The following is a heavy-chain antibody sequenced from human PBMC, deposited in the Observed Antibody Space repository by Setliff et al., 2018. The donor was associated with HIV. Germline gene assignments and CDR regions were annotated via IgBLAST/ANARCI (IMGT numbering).Heavy chain of an antibody. V-gene: IGHV3-9*01. J-gene: IGHJ3*02. Sequence: GGSLRLSCAASGFKFDDYAMHWVRQVPGKGLEWVSGISWNSGNIGYADSVKGRFTISRDNAKNSLYLQMNSLRAEDTALYYCAKDTIVGAFDIWGQGTMVTVSS. D-gene: IGHD1-26*01. CDR3: AKDTIVGAFDI. CDR2: ISWNSGNI. CDR1: GFKFDDYA.